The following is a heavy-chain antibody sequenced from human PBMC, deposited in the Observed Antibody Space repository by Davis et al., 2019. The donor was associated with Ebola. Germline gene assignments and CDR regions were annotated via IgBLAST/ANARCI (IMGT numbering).Heavy chain of an antibody. J-gene: IGHJ4*02. CDR1: GGSISSYY. V-gene: IGHV4-59*12. D-gene: IGHD6-19*01. CDR3: ARTTRASGWFLDY. CDR2: IYYSGST. Sequence: MPSETLSLTCTVSGGSISSYYWSWIRQPPGKGLEWIGYIYYSGSTNCNPSLKSRVTISVDTSKNQFSLKLSSVTAADTAVYYCARTTRASGWFLDYWGQGALVTVSS.